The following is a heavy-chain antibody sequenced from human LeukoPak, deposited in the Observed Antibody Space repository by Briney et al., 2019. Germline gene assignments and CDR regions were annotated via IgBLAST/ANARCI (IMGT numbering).Heavy chain of an antibody. CDR3: ARLLRGGRDTPMVTMIVVRAKSGAFDI. J-gene: IGHJ3*02. CDR1: GGSFSGYY. D-gene: IGHD3-22*01. Sequence: SETLSLTCAVYGGSFSGYYWSWVRQPPGKGLEWIGEINHSGSTNYNPSLKSRVTISVDTSKNQFSLKLSSVTAADTAVYYCARLLRGGRDTPMVTMIVVRAKSGAFDIWGQGTMVTVSS. V-gene: IGHV4-34*01. CDR2: INHSGST.